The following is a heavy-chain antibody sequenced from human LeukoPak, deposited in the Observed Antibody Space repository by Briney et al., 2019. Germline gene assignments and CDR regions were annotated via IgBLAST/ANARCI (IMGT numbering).Heavy chain of an antibody. V-gene: IGHV3-30*04. Sequence: GGSLRLSCAASGFPFSSYAMHWVRQAPGKGLEWVAVISYDGSNKYYADSLKGRFTISRDNSKNTLYLQMNSLRAEDTAVYYCAKEERYGGYIGPNYFDYWGQGTLVTVSS. J-gene: IGHJ4*02. CDR3: AKEERYGGYIGPNYFDY. CDR2: ISYDGSNK. CDR1: GFPFSSYA. D-gene: IGHD5-12*01.